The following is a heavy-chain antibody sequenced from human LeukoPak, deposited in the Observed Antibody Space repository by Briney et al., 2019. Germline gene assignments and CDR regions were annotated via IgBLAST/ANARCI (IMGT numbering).Heavy chain of an antibody. V-gene: IGHV4-4*07. CDR1: GDSISSYY. Sequence: PSETLSLTCTVSGDSISSYYGSWIRQPAGKGLEWIGRFHITGSTTYNPSLKSRVTISVDTSRNQFSLKLRSVTAADTAVYYCASMSQPSGSFDLWGQGTLVTVSS. CDR2: FHITGST. CDR3: ASMSQPSGSFDL. J-gene: IGHJ4*02. D-gene: IGHD3-10*01.